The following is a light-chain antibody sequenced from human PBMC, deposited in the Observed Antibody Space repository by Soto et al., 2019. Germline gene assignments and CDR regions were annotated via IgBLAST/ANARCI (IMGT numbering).Light chain of an antibody. CDR3: HQYGSSLIT. CDR2: GAS. V-gene: IGKV3-20*01. CDR1: QSVGTK. J-gene: IGKJ5*01. Sequence: IVMTQSPATLSVSPVERATLSCMASQSVGTKLAWYQQTRGQAPRLLIYGASSRATGIPDRFSGSGSGTEFTLTISRLEPEDFAVYYCHQYGSSLITFGQGTRLEI.